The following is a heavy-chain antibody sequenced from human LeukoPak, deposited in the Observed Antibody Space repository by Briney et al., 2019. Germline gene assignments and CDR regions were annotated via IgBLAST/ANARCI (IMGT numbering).Heavy chain of an antibody. CDR3: ARVFSTYYFDY. CDR2: IGSSGATQ. Sequence: GGSLRLSCAASGFTFSNYAMRWVRQAPGKGLQWVSAIGSSGATQHYADAVKGRFTISRDNSKNTVYLQMNSVRGEDTAVYYCARVFSTYYFDYWGQGTLVTVSS. J-gene: IGHJ4*02. D-gene: IGHD3-3*02. CDR1: GFTFSNYA. V-gene: IGHV3-23*01.